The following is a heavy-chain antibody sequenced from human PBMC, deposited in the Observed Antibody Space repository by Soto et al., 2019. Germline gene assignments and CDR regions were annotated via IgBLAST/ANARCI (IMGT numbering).Heavy chain of an antibody. D-gene: IGHD3-16*01. CDR1: GLTVSHNY. Sequence: GGSLRLSCVASGLTVSHNYMAWVRQAPETGLEWVSILYTEGTTYYADSVKGRFTISRDSSKNTLFLQMDSLRAEDTAVYYCVRPRPSGENYGMDVWGQGXTVTVYS. CDR3: VRPRPSGENYGMDV. J-gene: IGHJ6*02. V-gene: IGHV3-53*01. CDR2: LYTEGTT.